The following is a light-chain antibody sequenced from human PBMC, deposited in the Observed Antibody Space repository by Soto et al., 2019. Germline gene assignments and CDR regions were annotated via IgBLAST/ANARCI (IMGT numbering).Light chain of an antibody. Sequence: DLQLTQSPSTLSASVGDRVTVTCRASQRIDRYLAWYQQKPGKAPKLLVYDASTLEGGVPSSFSGSGSATEFILTISSLQPDDFATYYCQQYKDGAWTFGQGTRVEIK. CDR3: QQYKDGAWT. J-gene: IGKJ1*01. CDR2: DAS. V-gene: IGKV1-5*01. CDR1: QRIDRY.